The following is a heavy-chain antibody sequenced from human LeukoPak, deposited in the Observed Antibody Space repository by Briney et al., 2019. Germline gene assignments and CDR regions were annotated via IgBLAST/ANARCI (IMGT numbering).Heavy chain of an antibody. CDR3: ARDRSPILRGDGY. J-gene: IGHJ4*02. CDR1: GFIFSDYG. V-gene: IGHV3-33*01. D-gene: IGHD3-10*01. CDR2: IWSDGSER. Sequence: PGGSLRLSCAASGFIFSDYGMHWVRQAPGKGLEWVAAIWSDGSERNYADSVKGRFTISRDNSENTLYLQMNSLRGDDTAVYYCARDRSPILRGDGYWGQGTLVTVSS.